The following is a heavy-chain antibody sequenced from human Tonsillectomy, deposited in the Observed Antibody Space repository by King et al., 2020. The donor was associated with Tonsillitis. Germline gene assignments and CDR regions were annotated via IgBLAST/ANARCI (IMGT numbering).Heavy chain of an antibody. CDR2: IYSGGST. V-gene: IGHV3-66*01. CDR1: GFTVSSNY. Sequence: VQLVESGGGLVQPGGSLRLSCAASGFTVSSNYMSWVRQAPGKGLEWVSFIYSGGSTYYADSGKGRFTISRDNSKNTLYLQINSLRAEDTAVYYCARVMYYYDNGSAFDIWGHRTMVTVSS. D-gene: IGHD3-22*01. J-gene: IGHJ3*02. CDR3: ARVMYYYDNGSAFDI.